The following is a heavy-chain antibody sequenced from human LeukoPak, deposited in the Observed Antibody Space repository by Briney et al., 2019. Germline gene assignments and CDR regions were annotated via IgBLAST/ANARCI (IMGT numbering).Heavy chain of an antibody. CDR2: ISSSGSTI. CDR3: AKSGDYYDSSGLTYYLDY. Sequence: PGGSLRLSCAASGFTFSSYEMNWVRQAPGKGLKWVSYISSSGSTIYYADPVKGRFTISRDNAKNSLYLQMNSLRAEDTAVYYCAKSGDYYDSSGLTYYLDYWGQGTLVTVSS. V-gene: IGHV3-48*03. D-gene: IGHD3-22*01. J-gene: IGHJ4*02. CDR1: GFTFSSYE.